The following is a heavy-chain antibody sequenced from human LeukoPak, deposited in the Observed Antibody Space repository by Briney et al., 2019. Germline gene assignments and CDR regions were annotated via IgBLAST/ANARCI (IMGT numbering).Heavy chain of an antibody. CDR2: INPNSGGT. Sequence: ASVKVSCKASGYTFTGYYMHWVRQAPGQGLEWMGWINPNSGGTNYAQKFQGRVTMTRDTSISTAYMELSRLRSDDTAVCYCARGSGGGSYYGYYYYYMDVWGKGTTVTVSS. CDR1: GYTFTGYY. D-gene: IGHD1-26*01. CDR3: ARGSGGGSYYGYYYYYMDV. V-gene: IGHV1-2*02. J-gene: IGHJ6*03.